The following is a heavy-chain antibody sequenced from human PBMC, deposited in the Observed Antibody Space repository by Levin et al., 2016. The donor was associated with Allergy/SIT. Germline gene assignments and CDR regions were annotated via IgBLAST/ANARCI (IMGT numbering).Heavy chain of an antibody. CDR3: VKNEGGGYCSGGSCYVTSYFDY. CDR2: ISSNGGST. CDR1: GFTFSSYA. J-gene: IGHJ4*02. Sequence: GESLKISCSASGFTFSSYAMHWVRQAPGKGLEYVSAISSNGGSTYYADSVKGRFTISRDNSKNTLYLQMSSLRAEDTAVYYCVKNEGGGYCSGGSCYVTSYFDYWGQGTLVTVSS. D-gene: IGHD2-15*01. V-gene: IGHV3-64D*06.